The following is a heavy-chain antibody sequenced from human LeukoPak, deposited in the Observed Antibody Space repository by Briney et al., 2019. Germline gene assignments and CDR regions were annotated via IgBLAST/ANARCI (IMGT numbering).Heavy chain of an antibody. CDR1: GFTFDDYA. D-gene: IGHD2-15*01. Sequence: PGGSLRLSCAASGFTFDDYAMHWVRQAPGKGLEWVSGISWNSGSIGYADSVKGRFTISRDNAKNSLYLQMNSLRAEDTAVYYCARDARGWFHQYYFDYWGQGTLVTVSS. J-gene: IGHJ4*02. CDR2: ISWNSGSI. CDR3: ARDARGWFHQYYFDY. V-gene: IGHV3-9*01.